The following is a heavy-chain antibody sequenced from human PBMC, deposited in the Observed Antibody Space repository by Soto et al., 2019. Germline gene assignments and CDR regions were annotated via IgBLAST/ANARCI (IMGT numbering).Heavy chain of an antibody. CDR2: IYSSGTT. D-gene: IGHD3-3*01. V-gene: IGHV4-4*07. CDR1: GGSISGYY. J-gene: IGHJ5*02. Sequence: PSETLSLTCTASGGSISGYYWTWIRQAAGKGLEWIGRIYSSGTTKYNPSLKSRVTMSLDTSKNQFSLRLSSVTATDTAVYYCARGQRFSDWFDPWGPGTLVTVSS. CDR3: ARGQRFSDWFDP.